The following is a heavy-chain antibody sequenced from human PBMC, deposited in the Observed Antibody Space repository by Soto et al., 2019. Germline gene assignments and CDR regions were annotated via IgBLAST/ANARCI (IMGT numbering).Heavy chain of an antibody. Sequence: GGSLSLSCAASGFTFSSYAMSWVRPAPGKGLEWVSAISGSGGSTYYADSVKGRFTISRDNSKNTLYLQMNSLRAEDTAVYYCAKDQYSSGWYKDYHYGMDVWGQGTTVTVSS. CDR1: GFTFSSYA. V-gene: IGHV3-23*01. J-gene: IGHJ6*02. D-gene: IGHD6-19*01. CDR3: AKDQYSSGWYKDYHYGMDV. CDR2: ISGSGGST.